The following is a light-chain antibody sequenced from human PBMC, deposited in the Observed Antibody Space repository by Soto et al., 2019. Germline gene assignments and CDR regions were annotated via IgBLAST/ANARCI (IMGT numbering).Light chain of an antibody. V-gene: IGKV1-5*01. CDR1: QSISSW. CDR3: QQYNSYSPPIT. J-gene: IGKJ5*01. Sequence: DIQMTQSPSTLSASVGDRVTITCRASQSISSWWAWYQQKPGKAPKLLIYDASSLERGVPERFSGSGSGTEFTLTISSLQPDDFATYFCQQYNSYSPPITFGQGTRLEIK. CDR2: DAS.